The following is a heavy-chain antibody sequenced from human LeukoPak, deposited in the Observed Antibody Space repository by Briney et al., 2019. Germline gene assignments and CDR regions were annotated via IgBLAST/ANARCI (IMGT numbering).Heavy chain of an antibody. V-gene: IGHV3-7*01. J-gene: IGHJ4*02. CDR3: ARVGYCSTTSCYWRAFDY. D-gene: IGHD2-2*01. Sequence: GGSLRLSCAASGFTFSSYWMSWVRQAPGKGLEWVANINQDGSEQYYVDSVKGRFTISRDNTKNSLYLQMNSLSAEDTAVYYCARVGYCSTTSCYWRAFDYWGQGTLVTVSS. CDR2: INQDGSEQ. CDR1: GFTFSSYW.